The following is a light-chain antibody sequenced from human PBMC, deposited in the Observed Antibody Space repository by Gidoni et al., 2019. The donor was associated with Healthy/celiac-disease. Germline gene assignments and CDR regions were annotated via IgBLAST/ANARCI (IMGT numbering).Light chain of an antibody. J-gene: IGLJ1*01. CDR1: SSDVGGYNY. CDR2: DVS. Sequence: QSALTQPRSVSGSPGQSVTISCTGTSSDVGGYNYVSWYQQHPGKAPKLMSYDVSKRPSGVPDRLSGSKSGNTASLTISGLQAEDEADYYCCSYAGSCFVFGTGTKVTVL. CDR3: CSYAGSCFV. V-gene: IGLV2-11*01.